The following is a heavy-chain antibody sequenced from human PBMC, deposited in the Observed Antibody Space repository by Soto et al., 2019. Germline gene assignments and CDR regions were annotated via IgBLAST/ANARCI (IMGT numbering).Heavy chain of an antibody. CDR1: DGSISSSNW. J-gene: IGHJ4*02. V-gene: IGHV4-4*02. CDR3: ARAGIAAAGIDY. Sequence: SETLSLTCAVSDGSISSSNWWRCFRQPPGKGLEWIGEIYHSGSTNYNPSLKSRVTISVDKSKNQFSLKLSSVTAADTAVYYCARAGIAAAGIDYWGQGTLVTVSS. D-gene: IGHD6-13*01. CDR2: IYHSGST.